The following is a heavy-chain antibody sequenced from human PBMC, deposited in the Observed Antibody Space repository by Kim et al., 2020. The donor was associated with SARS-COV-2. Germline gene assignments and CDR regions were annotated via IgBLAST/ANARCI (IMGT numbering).Heavy chain of an antibody. CDR3: ARVGSGWSHFDH. J-gene: IGHJ4*02. D-gene: IGHD6-19*01. CDR1: GGFIDRYY. CDR2: IYDSGNT. V-gene: IGHV4-4*08. Sequence: SETLSLTCTISGGFIDRYYWSWIRQPPGKGLEWIGYIYDSGNTNYNPSLKSRVSISVDTSKNQFSLKLSSVTAADTAVYYCARVGSGWSHFDHWGQGTLVTVSS.